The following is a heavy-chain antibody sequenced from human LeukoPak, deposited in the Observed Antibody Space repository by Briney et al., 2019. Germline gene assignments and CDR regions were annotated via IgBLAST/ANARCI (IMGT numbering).Heavy chain of an antibody. V-gene: IGHV3-74*01. Sequence: AGGSLRLSCAASGFTFSSYWMHWVRQGPGKGLVWVSRINSDGSSTSYADSVRGRFTISRDNAKNTLYLQMNSLRAEDTSVYESERDCLGSYDFWGQGTLVTVSS. CDR2: INSDGSST. CDR1: GFTFSSYW. J-gene: IGHJ4*02. D-gene: IGHD3-10*01. CDR3: ERDCLGSYDF.